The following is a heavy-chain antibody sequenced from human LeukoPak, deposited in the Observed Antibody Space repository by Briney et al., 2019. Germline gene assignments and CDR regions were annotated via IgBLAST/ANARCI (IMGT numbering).Heavy chain of an antibody. J-gene: IGHJ4*02. CDR3: ARDYDEDSNGWYGIFDY. CDR1: GASISTYY. CDR2: LYTSGST. Sequence: SETLSLTCTVSGASISTYYWSWIRQPAGKGLEWIGRLYTSGSTNYNPSLKGRVTMSVDTSKNQFSLKMSSVTAADTAVYYCARDYDEDSNGWYGIFDYWGQGTLVTVSS. V-gene: IGHV4-4*07. D-gene: IGHD6-19*01.